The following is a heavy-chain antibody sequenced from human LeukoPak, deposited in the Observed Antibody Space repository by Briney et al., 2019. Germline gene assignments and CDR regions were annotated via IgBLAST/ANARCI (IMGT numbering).Heavy chain of an antibody. Sequence: GGSLRLSCTVSGSTFSDYYMSWVRQAPGKGLEWVSYISSSGSMLHYADSVEGRFTISRDNAKNSLYLQMSSLRVEDTAVYYCTRRPYSSSWYYFDYWGQGTLVTVSS. J-gene: IGHJ4*02. CDR2: ISSSGSML. CDR1: GSTFSDYY. CDR3: TRRPYSSSWYYFDY. D-gene: IGHD6-13*01. V-gene: IGHV3-11*04.